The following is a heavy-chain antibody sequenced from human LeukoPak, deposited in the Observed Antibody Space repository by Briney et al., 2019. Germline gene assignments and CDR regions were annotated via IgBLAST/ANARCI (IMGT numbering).Heavy chain of an antibody. CDR3: AREGVAAAGKLDY. D-gene: IGHD6-13*01. V-gene: IGHV4-59*01. Sequence: SETLSFTCTVSGGSIGSYYWSWIRQPPGKGLEWIGYIYYSGSTNYNPSLKSRVTISLDTSKNQFSMNLISVTAADTAVYYCAREGVAAAGKLDYWSQGTLVTVSS. CDR1: GGSIGSYY. CDR2: IYYSGST. J-gene: IGHJ4*02.